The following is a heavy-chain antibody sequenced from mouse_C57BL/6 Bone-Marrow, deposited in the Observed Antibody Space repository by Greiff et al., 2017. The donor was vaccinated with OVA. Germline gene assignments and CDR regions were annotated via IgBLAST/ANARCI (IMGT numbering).Heavy chain of an antibody. Sequence: QVQLKQPGAELVKPGASVKLSCKASGYTFTSYWMHWVKQRPGQGLEWIGMIHPNSGSTNYNEKFKSKATLTVDKSSSTAYMQLSSLTSEDSAVYYCARFRARGSGDWGQGTTLTVSS. CDR3: ARFRARGSGD. CDR1: GYTFTSYW. V-gene: IGHV1-64*01. J-gene: IGHJ2*01. D-gene: IGHD1-1*01. CDR2: IHPNSGST.